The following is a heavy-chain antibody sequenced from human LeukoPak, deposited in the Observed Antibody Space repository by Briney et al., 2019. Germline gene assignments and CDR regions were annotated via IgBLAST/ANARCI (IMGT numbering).Heavy chain of an antibody. CDR3: ARDLDYYGSGSTSNQAFDY. CDR2: ISSSSSYI. CDR1: EFTFSSYA. V-gene: IGHV3-21*01. J-gene: IGHJ4*02. D-gene: IGHD3-10*01. Sequence: GGSLRLSCAASEFTFSSYAMNWVRQAPGKGLEWASSISSSSSYIYYADSVKGRFTISRDNAKNSLYLQMNSPRAEDTAVYYCARDLDYYGSGSTSNQAFDYWGQGTLVTVSS.